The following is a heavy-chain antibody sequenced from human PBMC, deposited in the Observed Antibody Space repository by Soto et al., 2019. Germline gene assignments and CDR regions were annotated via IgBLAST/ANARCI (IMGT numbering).Heavy chain of an antibody. CDR2: ISGSGGST. J-gene: IGHJ6*02. V-gene: IGHV3-23*01. CDR3: AKVRYFDWLGYGMDV. CDR1: GFTFISYA. Sequence: PGGFLRLSCAASGFTFISYAMSWVRQAPGKGLEGVSAISGSGGSTYYADSVKGRFTISRDNSKNTLYLQMNSLRAEDTAVYYCAKVRYFDWLGYGMDVWGQGTTVTVSS. D-gene: IGHD3-9*01.